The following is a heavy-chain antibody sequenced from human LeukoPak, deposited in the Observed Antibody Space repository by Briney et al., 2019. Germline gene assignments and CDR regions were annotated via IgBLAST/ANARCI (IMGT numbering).Heavy chain of an antibody. CDR3: ARDYSPTYYYDSSGYSGFDP. CDR2: IYYSGST. Sequence: SETLSLTCTVSGGSISSYYWSWIRQPPGKGLEWIGYIYYSGSTNYNPSLKSRVTISVGTSKNQFSLKLSSVTAADTAVYYCARDYSPTYYYDSSGYSGFDPWGQGTLVTVSS. V-gene: IGHV4-59*01. D-gene: IGHD3-22*01. CDR1: GGSISSYY. J-gene: IGHJ5*02.